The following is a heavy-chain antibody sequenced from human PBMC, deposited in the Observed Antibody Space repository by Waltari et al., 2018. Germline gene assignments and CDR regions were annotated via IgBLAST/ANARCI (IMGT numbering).Heavy chain of an antibody. V-gene: IGHV3-43D*04. D-gene: IGHD6-13*01. J-gene: IGHJ4*02. Sequence: EVQLVESGGVVVQPGGSRRLSCAASGSTFDDHAMHWVRHAPVRGLGLVSLISWDGGSTYYADSVKGRFTICRDNSKSSLYLQMNSLRAEDTALYYCAKDMEPGYSSSWYYFDYWGQGTLVTVSS. CDR3: AKDMEPGYSSSWYYFDY. CDR2: ISWDGGST. CDR1: GSTFDDHA.